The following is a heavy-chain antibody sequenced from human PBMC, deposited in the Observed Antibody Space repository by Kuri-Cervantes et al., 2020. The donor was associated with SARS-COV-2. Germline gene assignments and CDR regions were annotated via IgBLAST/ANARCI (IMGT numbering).Heavy chain of an antibody. CDR2: IYTSGST. D-gene: IGHD1-1*01. Sequence: GSLRLSCTVSGYSISSGYYWGWIRQPAGKGLEWIGRIYTSGSTNYNPSLKSRVTISVDTSKNQFSLKLSSVTAADTAVYYCARIRHPYWYFDLWGRGTLVTVSS. J-gene: IGHJ2*01. V-gene: IGHV4-38-2*02. CDR1: GYSISSGYY. CDR3: ARIRHPYWYFDL.